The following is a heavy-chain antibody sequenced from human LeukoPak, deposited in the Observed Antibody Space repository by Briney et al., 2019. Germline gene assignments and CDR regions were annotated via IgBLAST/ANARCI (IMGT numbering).Heavy chain of an antibody. J-gene: IGHJ4*02. CDR2: ISNNGGYT. D-gene: IGHD2-15*01. CDR3: AKQLGYCSDGSCYFPY. Sequence: GGSLRLSCATSGFTFSGYGMHWVRQAPGKGLEWVSAISNNGGYTYYADSVQGRFTISRDNSKSTLCLQMNSLRAEDTAVYYCAKQLGYCSDGSCYFPYWGQGTLVTVSS. CDR1: GFTFSGYG. V-gene: IGHV3-23*01.